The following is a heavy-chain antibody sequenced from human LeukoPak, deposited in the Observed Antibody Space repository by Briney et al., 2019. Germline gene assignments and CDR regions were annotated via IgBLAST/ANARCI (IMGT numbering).Heavy chain of an antibody. CDR2: IYTSGST. CDR1: GGSISSGSYY. J-gene: IGHJ4*02. D-gene: IGHD3-3*01. Sequence: PSQTLSLTCTVSGGSISSGSYYWSWIRQPAGKGLEWIGRIYTSGSTNYNPSLKSRVTISVDTSKNQFSLKLSSVTAADTAVYYCARLPRITIFGVVAYWGQGTLVTVSS. CDR3: ARLPRITIFGVVAY. V-gene: IGHV4-61*02.